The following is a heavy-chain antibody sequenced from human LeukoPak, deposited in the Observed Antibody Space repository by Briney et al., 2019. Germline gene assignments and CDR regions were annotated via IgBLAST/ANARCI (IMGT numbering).Heavy chain of an antibody. CDR1: GYTFTSYY. J-gene: IGHJ5*02. V-gene: IGHV1-46*01. CDR2: INPSGGST. D-gene: IGHD6-13*01. CDR3: ARAPAAAGTSNWFDP. Sequence: ASVKVSCKASGYTFTSYYMHWVRQAPGQGLEWMGIINPSGGSTSYAQKFQGRVTMTRDTSTSTVYMELSSLRSEDTAVYYCARAPAAAGTSNWFDPWGQGTLVTVSS.